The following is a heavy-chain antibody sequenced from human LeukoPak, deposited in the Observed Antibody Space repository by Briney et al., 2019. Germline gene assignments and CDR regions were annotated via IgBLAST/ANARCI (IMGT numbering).Heavy chain of an antibody. V-gene: IGHV4-31*03. CDR2: ITYSGNT. J-gene: IGHJ6*02. D-gene: IGHD2-21*01. CDR1: GGSISSGPYY. Sequence: PSETLSLTCTVSGGSISSGPYYWIWIRQHPGKGLEWIGYITYSGNTYYYPALNSRVTVSLDTSKTQFSLKLSSVTAADTAVYYCAIIAYDALDSYYYGMDVWGQGTTDTVSS. CDR3: AIIAYDALDSYYYGMDV.